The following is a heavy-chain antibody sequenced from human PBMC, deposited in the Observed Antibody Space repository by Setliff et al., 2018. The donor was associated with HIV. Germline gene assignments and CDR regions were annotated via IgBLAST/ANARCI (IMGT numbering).Heavy chain of an antibody. CDR3: ARVTRFLESFSTKNYFDY. D-gene: IGHD3-3*01. J-gene: IGHJ4*02. V-gene: IGHV1-18*01. CDR2: ISAYNGNT. Sequence: ASVKVSCKASGYTFTSYGIGWVRQAPGQGLEWMGWISAYNGNTNYAQKIQGRVTMTTDTFTSTAYMELRSLRSGDTAVYYCARVTRFLESFSTKNYFDYWGQGTLVTVSS. CDR1: GYTFTSYG.